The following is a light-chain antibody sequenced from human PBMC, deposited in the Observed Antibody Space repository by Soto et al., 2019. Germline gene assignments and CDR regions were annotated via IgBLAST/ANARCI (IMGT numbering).Light chain of an antibody. Sequence: QSVLTQPPSASGSPGQSVTISCTGTSSDVGNYNYVSWYQQHPGKAPKPMIYEVFKRPSGVPDRFSGSKSGNTASLTVSGLQAEDEADYYCSSYAGSNNYVFGTGTKVTVL. J-gene: IGLJ1*01. CDR2: EVF. V-gene: IGLV2-8*01. CDR1: SSDVGNYNY. CDR3: SSYAGSNNYV.